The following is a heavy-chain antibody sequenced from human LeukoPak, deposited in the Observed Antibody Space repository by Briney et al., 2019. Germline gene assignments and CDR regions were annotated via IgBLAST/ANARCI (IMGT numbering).Heavy chain of an antibody. Sequence: PSETLSLTCAVYGGSISSYYWSWIRQPPGKGLEWIGRIYTSGSTNYNPSLKSRVTMSVDTSKNQFSLKLSSVTAADTAVYYCARFSSSWYGKYYYGMDVWGEGTTVTVSS. CDR1: GGSISSYY. J-gene: IGHJ6*04. D-gene: IGHD6-13*01. V-gene: IGHV4-59*10. CDR3: ARFSSSWYGKYYYGMDV. CDR2: IYTSGST.